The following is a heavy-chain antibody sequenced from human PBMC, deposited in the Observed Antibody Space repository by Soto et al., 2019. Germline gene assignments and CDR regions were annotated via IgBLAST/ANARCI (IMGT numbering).Heavy chain of an antibody. CDR2: INHVGIT. V-gene: IGHV4-34*01. CDR3: ARGGSSDWQVALDM. CDR1: GGSFRGFY. J-gene: IGHJ3*02. Sequence: QVQLQQWGAGLLKPSETLSLTCAVSGGSFRGFYWTWIRQSPGKGLEWLGDINHVGITNYNPSLRSRVSISLALSKNQFSLSLSSVTAADTAVYYCARGGSSDWQVALDMWGQGTMVTVSS. D-gene: IGHD6-19*01.